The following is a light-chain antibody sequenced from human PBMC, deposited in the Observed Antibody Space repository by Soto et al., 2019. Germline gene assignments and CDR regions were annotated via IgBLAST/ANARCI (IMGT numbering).Light chain of an antibody. CDR2: SND. V-gene: IGLV1-47*02. Sequence: QSAVTQPPSVSGTPGQRVTIFCSGRRSNIGSNLVYWYQQLPGTAPKLLIFSNDQRPSGVPDRFSGSRSGTSASLAISGLRSEDEGDYYCAAWDDSLSGVVFGGGTKLTVL. CDR3: AAWDDSLSGVV. J-gene: IGLJ2*01. CDR1: RSNIGSNL.